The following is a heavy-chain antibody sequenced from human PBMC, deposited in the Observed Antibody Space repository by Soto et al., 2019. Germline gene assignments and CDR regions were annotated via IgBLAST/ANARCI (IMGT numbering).Heavy chain of an antibody. J-gene: IGHJ5*02. D-gene: IGHD3-10*01. Sequence: QGQLHESGGGVVQPGRSLRLSCAASGLTFSTSAMHWVRRAPGKGLEWVAMISHDGSHEYYVDSVKGRFSVSRDNSHNILHLQMNSLRIEDTAVYFCARNSDHRLVRGWLDPWGQGTLVTVSS. CDR2: ISHDGSHE. V-gene: IGHV3-30-3*01. CDR1: GLTFSTSA. CDR3: ARNSDHRLVRGWLDP.